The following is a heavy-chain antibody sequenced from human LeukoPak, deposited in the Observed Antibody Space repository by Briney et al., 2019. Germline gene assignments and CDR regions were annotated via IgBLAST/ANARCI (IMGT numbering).Heavy chain of an antibody. Sequence: SETLSLICTVSGDSINSLDLWSWVRQPPGKGLEWIGETYLSGTTHSNPSVKSRVTISIDKSKNQFFLNLSSVTAADTAVYYCARLVGRYSSGLYYYYFDYWGQGTLVTVSS. D-gene: IGHD3-22*01. CDR3: ARLVGRYSSGLYYYYFDY. CDR2: TYLSGTT. CDR1: GDSINSLDL. J-gene: IGHJ4*02. V-gene: IGHV4-4*02.